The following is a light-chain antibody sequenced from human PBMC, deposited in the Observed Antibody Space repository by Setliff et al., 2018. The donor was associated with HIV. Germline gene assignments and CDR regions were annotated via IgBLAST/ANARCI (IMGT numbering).Light chain of an antibody. CDR1: RSDVGSYNL. CDR3: CSYAGTSTHVV. Sequence: QSALTQPASVSGSPGQSITISCTGTRSDVGSYNLVSWYQQHPGKAPKLMIYEVSKRPSGVSNRFSGSKSDNTASLTISGLQAEDEADYYCCSYAGTSTHVVFGGGTQLTVL. V-gene: IGLV2-23*02. CDR2: EVS. J-gene: IGLJ2*01.